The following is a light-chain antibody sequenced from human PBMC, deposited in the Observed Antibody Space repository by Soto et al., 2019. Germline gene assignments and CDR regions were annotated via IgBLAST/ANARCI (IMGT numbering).Light chain of an antibody. J-gene: IGKJ4*01. Sequence: EIVFTQSPATLSLSPGERATLSCRASQSVSTYLAWYQQKPGQVPRILIYDASNRATGIPARFSGSGSGTDFTLTNSSLEPEDFAVYYCQQRSNWPLTFGGGTKVDIK. CDR1: QSVSTY. CDR2: DAS. V-gene: IGKV3-11*01. CDR3: QQRSNWPLT.